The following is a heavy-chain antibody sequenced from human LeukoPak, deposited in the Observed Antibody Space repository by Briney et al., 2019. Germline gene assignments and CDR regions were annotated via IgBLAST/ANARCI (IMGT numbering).Heavy chain of an antibody. CDR2: INPNSGGT. V-gene: IGHV1-2*04. Sequence: GASVKVSCKASGYTFTGYYMHWVQQAPGQGLEWMGWINPNSGGTNYAQKFQGWVTMTRDTSISTAYMELSRLRSDDTAVYYCARDLGELLWFGDLRAGYAFDIWGQGTMVTVSS. D-gene: IGHD3-10*01. CDR3: ARDLGELLWFGDLRAGYAFDI. CDR1: GYTFTGYY. J-gene: IGHJ3*02.